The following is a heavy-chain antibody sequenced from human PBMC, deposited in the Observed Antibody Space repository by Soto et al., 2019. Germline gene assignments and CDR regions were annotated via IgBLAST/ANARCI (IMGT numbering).Heavy chain of an antibody. J-gene: IGHJ5*02. CDR2: IIPIFGTA. CDR3: ARDKRGGSSWFPYTWGRWFDP. Sequence: ASVKVSCKASGGTFSSYAISWVRQAPGQGLEWMGGIIPIFGTANYAQKFQGRVTITADKSTSTAYMELSSLRSEDTAVYYCARDKRGGSSWFPYTWGRWFDPWGQGTLVTVSS. V-gene: IGHV1-69*06. D-gene: IGHD6-13*01. CDR1: GGTFSSYA.